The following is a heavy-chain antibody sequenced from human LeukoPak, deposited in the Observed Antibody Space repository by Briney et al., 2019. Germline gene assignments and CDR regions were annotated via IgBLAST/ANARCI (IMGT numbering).Heavy chain of an antibody. D-gene: IGHD5-24*01. V-gene: IGHV3-64*01. Sequence: QPGGSLRLSCAASGFTFSSYAMHWVRQAPGKGLEYVSAISSNGGSTHYANSVKGRFTISRDNSKNTLYLQMGSLRAEDMAVYYCARGPVEMATMFDYWGQGTLVTVSS. CDR3: ARGPVEMATMFDY. CDR2: ISSNGGST. CDR1: GFTFSSYA. J-gene: IGHJ4*02.